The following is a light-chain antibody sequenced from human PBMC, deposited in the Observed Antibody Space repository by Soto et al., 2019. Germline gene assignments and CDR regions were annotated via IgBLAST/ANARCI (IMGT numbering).Light chain of an antibody. CDR1: QSVTNY. Sequence: EIFLTQSPDTLSLSPGERATLTCRASQSVTNYIAWYQQRPGQAPRLLIYDASNRATGVSARFSGSRSGTDFTLTISDLEPADFGLYYCQQRLNWPPGFGQGTKVEIK. J-gene: IGKJ1*01. CDR2: DAS. CDR3: QQRLNWPPG. V-gene: IGKV3-11*01.